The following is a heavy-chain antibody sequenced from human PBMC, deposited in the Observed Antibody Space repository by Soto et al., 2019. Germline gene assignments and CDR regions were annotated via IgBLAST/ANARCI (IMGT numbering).Heavy chain of an antibody. CDR2: ISSSSSYI. V-gene: IGHV3-21*01. D-gene: IGHD3-22*01. Sequence: EVQLVESGGGLVKPGGSLRLSCAASGFTFSTYSMNWVRQAPGKGLEWVSSISSSSSYIYYADSVKGRFTISRDNAKNSRYLQMNSLRAEDSAVYYCASPEYYYDPSGWYYWGQGTLVTVSS. J-gene: IGHJ4*02. CDR1: GFTFSTYS. CDR3: ASPEYYYDPSGWYY.